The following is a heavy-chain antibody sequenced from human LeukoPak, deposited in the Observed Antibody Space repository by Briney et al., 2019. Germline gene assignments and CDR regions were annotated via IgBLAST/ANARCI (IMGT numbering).Heavy chain of an antibody. Sequence: PSETLSLTCTVSGGSISSDSYYWAWIRQPPGKGQEWIASIYYSGSTYYNPSLKSRVTISVDTSRNQFSLKLSSVTAADTAVYYCASLAVAGLSEGYWGQGTLVIVSS. CDR1: GGSISSDSYY. D-gene: IGHD6-19*01. J-gene: IGHJ4*02. CDR3: ASLAVAGLSEGY. CDR2: IYYSGST. V-gene: IGHV4-39*01.